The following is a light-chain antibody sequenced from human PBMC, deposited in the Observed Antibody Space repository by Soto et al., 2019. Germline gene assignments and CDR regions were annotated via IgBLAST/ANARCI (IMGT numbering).Light chain of an antibody. V-gene: IGKV3-11*01. CDR2: DAS. Sequence: VVLTQSPATLSLSPGETASLSCRATHNISIYLAWYQQKLGQPPRLLIFDASNRATGIPDRFIGSGSGTDFTLTVSSLEPEDFALYFCQQRSNWPPNTFGQGTKLEMK. J-gene: IGKJ2*01. CDR3: QQRSNWPPNT. CDR1: HNISIY.